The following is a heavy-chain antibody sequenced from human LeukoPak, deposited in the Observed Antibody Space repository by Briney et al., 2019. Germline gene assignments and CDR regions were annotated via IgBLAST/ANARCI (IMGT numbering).Heavy chain of an antibody. CDR3: ASTSRAVYYFDY. CDR2: INPNSGGT. J-gene: IGHJ4*02. Sequence: ASVKVSCKASGYTFTGYYMHWVRQAPGQGLEWMGWINPNSGGTNYAQKFQGRVTITADKSTSIAYMELSSLRSEDTAVYYCASTSRAVYYFDYWGQGTLVTVSS. CDR1: GYTFTGYY. V-gene: IGHV1-2*02. D-gene: IGHD6-19*01.